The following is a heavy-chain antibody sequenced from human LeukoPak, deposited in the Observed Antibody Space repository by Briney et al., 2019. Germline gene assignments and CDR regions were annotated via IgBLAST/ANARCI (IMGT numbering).Heavy chain of an antibody. CDR1: GFTFSTYA. V-gene: IGHV3-23*01. CDR3: AKEALTGDYFDY. Sequence: GGSLRLSCAASGFTFSTYAMAWVRQAPGKGLEWVSAFSNSGETHYADSVKGRFTISRDNSKNTLYLQMNSLRAEDTAVYYCAKEALTGDYFDYWGQGTLVTVSS. CDR2: FSNSGET. D-gene: IGHD7-27*01. J-gene: IGHJ4*02.